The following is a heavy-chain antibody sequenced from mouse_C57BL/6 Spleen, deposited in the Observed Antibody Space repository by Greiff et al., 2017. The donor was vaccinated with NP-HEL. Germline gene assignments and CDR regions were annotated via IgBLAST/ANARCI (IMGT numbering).Heavy chain of an antibody. V-gene: IGHV1-59*01. CDR2: IDPSDSYT. CDR3: ARSGYYGSSPYDFDY. D-gene: IGHD1-1*01. J-gene: IGHJ2*01. CDR1: GYTFTSYW. Sequence: QVQLQQPGAELVRPGTSVKLSCKASGYTFTSYWMHWVKQRPGQGLEWIGVIDPSDSYTNYNQKFKGKATLTVDTSSSTAYMQLSSLTSEDSAVYYCARSGYYGSSPYDFDYWGQGTTLTVSS.